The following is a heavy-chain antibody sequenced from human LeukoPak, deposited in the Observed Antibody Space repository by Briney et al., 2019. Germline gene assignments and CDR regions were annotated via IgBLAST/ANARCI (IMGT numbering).Heavy chain of an antibody. J-gene: IGHJ4*02. D-gene: IGHD6-13*01. Sequence: GGSLRLSCAASGFTLSSYGMHWFRLAQAKGLEWGAVISYDGNAKHYADSVKGRFTISRDNSKNTLYLQMNSLRSEDTAVYYCAKEKVFTSTSWTTIEYWGQGTLVTVSS. CDR1: GFTLSSYG. CDR3: AKEKVFTSTSWTTIEY. CDR2: ISYDGNAK. V-gene: IGHV3-30*18.